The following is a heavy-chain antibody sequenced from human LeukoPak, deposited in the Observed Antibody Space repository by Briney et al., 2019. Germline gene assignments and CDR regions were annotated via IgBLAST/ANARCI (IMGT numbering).Heavy chain of an antibody. CDR3: ARDAYTTTSNWLDP. D-gene: IGHD4-17*01. CDR1: GFTLNKYW. Sequence: PGGSLRLSCEASGFTLNKYWMHWVRQAPGKGLVWVSRITGDGSDIAYADSVKGRFTVSRDDAKNILFLQMTSLRVEDTAIYYCARDAYTTTSNWLDPWGQGTLATVSS. CDR2: ITGDGSDI. V-gene: IGHV3-74*01. J-gene: IGHJ5*02.